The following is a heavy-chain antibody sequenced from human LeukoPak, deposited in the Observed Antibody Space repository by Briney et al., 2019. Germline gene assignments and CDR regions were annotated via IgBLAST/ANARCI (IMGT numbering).Heavy chain of an antibody. CDR2: IYSGGST. CDR1: GFSVSSNY. D-gene: IGHD5-12*01. J-gene: IGHJ6*02. CDR3: AKDSKMRGGYDSPYYYHGLDV. Sequence: GGSLRLSCAVSGFSVSSNYMTWVRQAPGKGLEWVSVIYSGGSTFHADSVKGRFTISRDKANNTLYLQMNNLRAEDTAVYYCAKDSKMRGGYDSPYYYHGLDVWGQGTAVTVSS. V-gene: IGHV3-53*01.